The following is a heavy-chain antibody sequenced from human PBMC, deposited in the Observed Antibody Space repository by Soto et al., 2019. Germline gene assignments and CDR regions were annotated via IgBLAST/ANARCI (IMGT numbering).Heavy chain of an antibody. V-gene: IGHV3-23*01. J-gene: IGHJ6*02. CDR2: ISGSGGST. Sequence: PGGSLRLSCAASGFTVSSYAMSWVRQAPGKGLEWVSAISGSGGSTYYADSVKGRFTISRDNSKNTLYLQMNSLRAEDTAVYYCAKDRMGIYYYYGMDVWGQGTTVTVSS. D-gene: IGHD1-26*01. CDR3: AKDRMGIYYYYGMDV. CDR1: GFTVSSYA.